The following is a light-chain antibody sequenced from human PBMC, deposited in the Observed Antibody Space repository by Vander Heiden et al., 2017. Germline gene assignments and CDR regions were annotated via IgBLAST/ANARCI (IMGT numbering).Light chain of an antibody. V-gene: IGLV1-44*01. Sequence: QSVLTQPPSASGTPGQRVTISCFGRSSNIGRNTANWYQQLPVTAPKPLCSSHNLRPSGVPDRFSVSKSGTSASLASSGLQSEDEADYYCAAWDDNLSGWVFGGGTKLTVL. CDR2: SHN. J-gene: IGLJ3*02. CDR3: AAWDDNLSGWV. CDR1: SSNIGRNT.